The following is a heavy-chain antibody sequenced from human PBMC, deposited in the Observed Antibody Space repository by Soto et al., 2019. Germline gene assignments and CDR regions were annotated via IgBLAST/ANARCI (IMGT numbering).Heavy chain of an antibody. CDR1: GFTFSSFG. J-gene: IGHJ4*02. D-gene: IGHD1-20*01. CDR2: ISDSGGTT. CDR3: AKVSIISTRYNFDF. V-gene: IGHV3-23*01. Sequence: GGSLRLSCTASGFTFSSFGMNWVRQAPGKGLEWVSLISDSGGTTMYAGSVKGRFTTSRDNSKDTLYLQMNSLTAEDTAVYYCAKVSIISTRYNFDFRGQATRLT.